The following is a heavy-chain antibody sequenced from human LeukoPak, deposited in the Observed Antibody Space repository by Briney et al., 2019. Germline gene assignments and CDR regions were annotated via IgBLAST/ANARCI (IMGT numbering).Heavy chain of an antibody. D-gene: IGHD1-26*01. CDR2: ISGSGGST. CDR1: GFTFSSYG. V-gene: IGHV3-23*01. J-gene: IGHJ4*02. Sequence: GGSLRLSCAASGFTFSSYGMSWVRQAPGKGLEWVSAISGSGGSTYYADSVKGRFTISRDNSKNTLYLQMNSLRAEDAAVYYCARDRVGATLYFDYWGQGTLVTVSS. CDR3: ARDRVGATLYFDY.